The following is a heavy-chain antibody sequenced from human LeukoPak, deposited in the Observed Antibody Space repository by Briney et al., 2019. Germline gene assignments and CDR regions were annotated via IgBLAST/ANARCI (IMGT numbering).Heavy chain of an antibody. D-gene: IGHD5-18*01. Sequence: SETLSLTCTVSGDSISSYYWSWIRQPPGKGLEWIGYIHYSGSTNYNPSLKSRVTISVDTSKNQFSLKLSSVTAADTAVYYCAREKAGYSYGLLDYWGQGTLVTVSS. J-gene: IGHJ4*02. CDR2: IHYSGST. V-gene: IGHV4-59*12. CDR1: GDSISSYY. CDR3: AREKAGYSYGLLDY.